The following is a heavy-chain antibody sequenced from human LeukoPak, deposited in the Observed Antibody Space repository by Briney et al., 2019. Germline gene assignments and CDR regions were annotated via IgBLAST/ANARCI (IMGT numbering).Heavy chain of an antibody. CDR3: ARAKGYDFWSGYPPYYYYYMDV. Sequence: GASVKVSCKASGGTFSSYAISWVRQAPGQGLEWMGGIIPIFGTADYAQKFQGRVTITADESTSTAYMELRSLRSDDTAVYYCARAKGYDFWSGYPPYYYYYMDVWGKGTTVTVSS. D-gene: IGHD3-3*01. V-gene: IGHV1-69*13. CDR1: GGTFSSYA. CDR2: IIPIFGTA. J-gene: IGHJ6*03.